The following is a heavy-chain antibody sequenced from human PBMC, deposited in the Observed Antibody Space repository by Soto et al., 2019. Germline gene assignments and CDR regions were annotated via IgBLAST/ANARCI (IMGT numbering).Heavy chain of an antibody. V-gene: IGHV3-23*01. J-gene: IGHJ4*02. CDR1: GFIFSNYA. Sequence: EVQLLESGGGLVQPGGSLRLSCAASGFIFSNYAMHWVRQAPGKGLEWVSAVGGNGLDTYYADSVKGRFTISRDNSKNTLYLQMNSLRAEDKAVYYCAGRTGYPFDYWGQGTLVTVSS. D-gene: IGHD3-9*01. CDR3: AGRTGYPFDY. CDR2: VGGNGLDT.